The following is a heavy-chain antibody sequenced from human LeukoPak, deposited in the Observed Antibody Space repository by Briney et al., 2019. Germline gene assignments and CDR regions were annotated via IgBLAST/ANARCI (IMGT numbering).Heavy chain of an antibody. V-gene: IGHV4-34*01. CDR3: ARRPTGIDY. CDR2: INHSGST. Sequence: PSETLSLTRAVYGGSFSGYYWNWIRQSPGKGLEWIGEINHSGSTNYNPSLKSRVTISLDTSNNQFSLKLSSVTAADTAVYYCARRPTGIDYWGQGTLVTVSS. CDR1: GGSFSGYY. D-gene: IGHD4-17*01. J-gene: IGHJ4*02.